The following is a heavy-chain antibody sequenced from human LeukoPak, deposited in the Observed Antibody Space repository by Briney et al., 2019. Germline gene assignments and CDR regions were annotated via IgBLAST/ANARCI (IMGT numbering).Heavy chain of an antibody. CDR3: ARLITPGAAVAGIDY. Sequence: SETLSLTCTVSGGSISSYYWSWIRQPPGKGLEWIGYIYTSGSTNYNPSLKSRVTISVDTSKNQFSLKLSSVTAADTAVYYCARLITPGAAVAGIDYWGQGTLVTVSS. CDR2: IYTSGST. J-gene: IGHJ4*02. CDR1: GGSISSYY. V-gene: IGHV4-4*09. D-gene: IGHD6-19*01.